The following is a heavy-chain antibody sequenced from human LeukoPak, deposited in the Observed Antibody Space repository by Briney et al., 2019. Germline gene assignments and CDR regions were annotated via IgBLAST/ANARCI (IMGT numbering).Heavy chain of an antibody. D-gene: IGHD6-13*01. CDR3: ARGGARQQLFENYFDY. J-gene: IGHJ4*02. CDR2: IYRGGST. Sequence: PGGSLSLSCAASGFTVSSNYMNWVRQAPGKGLEWVSVIYRGGSTYYADSVKGRFTISSDTSKNTVYLQMNSLRAEDTAVYYCARGGARQQLFENYFDYWGQGTLVTVSS. V-gene: IGHV3-53*01. CDR1: GFTVSSNY.